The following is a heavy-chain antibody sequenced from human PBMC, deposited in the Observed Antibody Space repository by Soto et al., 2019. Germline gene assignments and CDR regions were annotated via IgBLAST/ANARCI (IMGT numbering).Heavy chain of an antibody. CDR1: GFTFSSYA. D-gene: IGHD3-22*01. J-gene: IGHJ4*02. CDR3: AKRISYYYDSSGDDY. CDR2: ISGSGGST. V-gene: IGHV3-23*01. Sequence: EVQLLESGGGLVQPGGSLRLSCAASGFTFSSYAMSWVRQAPGKGLEWVSAISGSGGSTYYADSVKGRFTISRDNSKNSLYLQMNRLRAEDTAVYYCAKRISYYYDSSGDDYWGQGTLVTVSS.